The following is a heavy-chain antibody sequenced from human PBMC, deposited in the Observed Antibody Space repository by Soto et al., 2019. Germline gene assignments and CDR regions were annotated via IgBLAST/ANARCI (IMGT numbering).Heavy chain of an antibody. CDR2: IIPIFGTA. J-gene: IGHJ6*02. Sequence: FRLVQSGAEVRNPGSPVRVSCKASGGPFTANPTSWVRKPPGKGLEWMGGIIPIFGTADYAQKFQGRVTITADESTSTAYMELSSLRSEDTAVYYCASAWGPSYYYGMDVWGQGTTVTVSS. CDR3: ASAWGPSYYYGMDV. CDR1: GGPFTANP. D-gene: IGHD3-16*01. V-gene: IGHV1-69*12.